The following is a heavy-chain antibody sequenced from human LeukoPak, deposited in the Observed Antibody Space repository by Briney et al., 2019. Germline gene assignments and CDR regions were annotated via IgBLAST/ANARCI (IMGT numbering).Heavy chain of an antibody. J-gene: IGHJ3*02. V-gene: IGHV3-11*04. CDR2: ISSSGSTI. Sequence: PGGSLRLSCVASGFTFSDYYMSWIRQAPGKGLEWVSYISSSGSTIYYADSVKGRFTISRDNAKNSLYLQMNSLRAEDTAVYYCARVRLTIFGVVIDAFDIWGQGTMVTVSS. CDR3: ARVRLTIFGVVIDAFDI. CDR1: GFTFSDYY. D-gene: IGHD3-3*01.